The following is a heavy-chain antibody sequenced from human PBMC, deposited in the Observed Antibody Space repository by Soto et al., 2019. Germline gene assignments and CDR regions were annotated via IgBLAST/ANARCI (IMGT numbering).Heavy chain of an antibody. J-gene: IGHJ5*02. V-gene: IGHV1-18*01. CDR1: GYTFSSYG. CDR2: INTYNGNT. Sequence: ASVKVSCKASGYTFSSYGINWVRQAPGQGLEWMGWINTYNGNTKYAQMLQGRVSVTTDTSTSTAYMDLRNLKSDDTAVYFCARGPYNWDWFDPWGQGTLVTVSS. D-gene: IGHD1-20*01. CDR3: ARGPYNWDWFDP.